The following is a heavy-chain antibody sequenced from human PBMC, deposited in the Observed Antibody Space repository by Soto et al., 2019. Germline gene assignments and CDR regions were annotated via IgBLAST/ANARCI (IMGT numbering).Heavy chain of an antibody. CDR1: GFALNFYS. CDR2: INVADGDT. V-gene: IGHV1-3*01. CDR3: ARFLMGSTTLDY. J-gene: IGHJ4*02. Sequence: ASAKVTCKASGFALNFYSMQWVRQAPGQGPEWMGWINVADGDTKYSQNFQGRVSITADTSANTAYMELTSLTSEDTAVYYCARFLMGSTTLDYWGQGTPVTVSS. D-gene: IGHD1-1*01.